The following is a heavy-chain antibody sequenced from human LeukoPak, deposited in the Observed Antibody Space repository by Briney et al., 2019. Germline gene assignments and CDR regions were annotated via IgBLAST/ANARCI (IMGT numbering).Heavy chain of an antibody. V-gene: IGHV3-23*01. D-gene: IGHD1-26*01. CDR3: AKGIESSGSYYTSFDY. CDR1: GFTFSNYA. Sequence: GGSLRLSCAASGFTFSNYAMSWVRQAPGKGLEWLSGISGTGGATYYADSVKGRFTISRDNSKNTLSLQMNSLRAEDTAVYYCAKGIESSGSYYTSFDYWGQGTLVTVSS. CDR2: ISGTGGAT. J-gene: IGHJ4*02.